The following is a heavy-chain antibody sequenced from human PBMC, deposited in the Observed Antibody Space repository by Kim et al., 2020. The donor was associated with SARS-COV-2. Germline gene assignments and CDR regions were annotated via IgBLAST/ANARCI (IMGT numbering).Heavy chain of an antibody. CDR1: GGSFSGYY. CDR2: INHSGST. Sequence: SETLSLTCAVYGGSFSGYYWSWIRQPPGKGLEWIGEINHSGSTNYNPSLKSRVTISVDTSKNQFSLKLSSVTAADTAVYYCARYVPRLRVGATRSGDYFVYWGQGTLVTVSS. V-gene: IGHV4-34*01. CDR3: ARYVPRLRVGATRSGDYFVY. D-gene: IGHD1-26*01. J-gene: IGHJ4*02.